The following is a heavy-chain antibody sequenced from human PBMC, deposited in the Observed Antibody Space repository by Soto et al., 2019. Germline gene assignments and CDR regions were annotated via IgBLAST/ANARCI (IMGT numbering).Heavy chain of an antibody. CDR3: VGRLTTVPTKAHFDD. V-gene: IGHV4-39*01. CDR1: GGSVTNSSYY. D-gene: IGHD4-17*01. CDR2: VYYRGRS. Sequence: SETLSLTCTVSGGSVTNSSYYWGWIRQSPGKGLEWIGSVYYRGRSYSKSSVKSRVTISVDTSKNRFSLSLNSVTDSDTAVYFCVGRLTTVPTKAHFDDWGPGSLVP. J-gene: IGHJ4*02.